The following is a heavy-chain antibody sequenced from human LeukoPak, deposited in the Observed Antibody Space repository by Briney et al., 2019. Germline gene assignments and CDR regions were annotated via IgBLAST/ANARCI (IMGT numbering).Heavy chain of an antibody. J-gene: IGHJ6*02. CDR1: GYTFTGYY. CDR2: INPNSGGT. D-gene: IGHD2-2*01. CDR3: ARALVVPAAPDLYYYYGMDV. Sequence: ASVKVSCKASGYTFTGYYMHWARQAPGQGLEWMGWINPNSGGTNYAQKFQGRVTMTRDTSISTAYMELSRLRSDDTAVYYCARALVVPAAPDLYYYYGMDVWGQGTTVTVSS. V-gene: IGHV1-2*02.